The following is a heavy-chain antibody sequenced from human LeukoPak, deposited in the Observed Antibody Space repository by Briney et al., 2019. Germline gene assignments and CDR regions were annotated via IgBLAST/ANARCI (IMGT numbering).Heavy chain of an antibody. CDR3: ARCRCSGGSCAPFDY. D-gene: IGHD2-15*01. J-gene: IGHJ4*02. V-gene: IGHV5-51*01. CDR2: IYPGDSDT. CDR1: GYSFTSYW. Sequence: GESLKISCKGSGYSFTSYWIGWVRQMPGKGLEWMGIIYPGDSDTRYSPSFQGQVTISADKSISTAYLQWSSLKASDTAMYYCARCRCSGGSCAPFDYWGRGTLVTVSS.